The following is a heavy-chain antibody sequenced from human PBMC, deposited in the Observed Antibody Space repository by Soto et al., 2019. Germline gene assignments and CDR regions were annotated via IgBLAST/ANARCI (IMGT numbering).Heavy chain of an antibody. CDR1: GGSVNNRTYY. D-gene: IGHD4-17*01. CDR2: VYYSGTT. V-gene: IGHV4-61*01. CDR3: ARTTAVPNTLRSRYSFDS. Sequence: QVQLQESGPGLLKPSETLSLTCSVSGGSVNNRTYYWSWIRQPPGKRLEWIGYVYYSGTTNYNPSLMSLVSISVDPSKNQFSLSLSSVTAADTALYYCARTTAVPNTLRSRYSFDSWGQGTLVTVSS. J-gene: IGHJ4*02.